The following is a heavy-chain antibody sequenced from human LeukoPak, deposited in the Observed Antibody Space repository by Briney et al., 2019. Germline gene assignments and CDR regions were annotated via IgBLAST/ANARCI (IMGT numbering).Heavy chain of an antibody. CDR3: ARVRKSGSYSVAFDI. CDR1: GGSISSYY. D-gene: IGHD1-26*01. Sequence: SETLSLTCTVSGGSISSYYWSWIRQPPGKGLEWIGYIYYSGSTNYNPSLKSRVTISVDTSKNQFSLKLSPVTAADTAVYYCARVRKSGSYSVAFDIWGQGTMVTVSS. V-gene: IGHV4-59*12. J-gene: IGHJ3*02. CDR2: IYYSGST.